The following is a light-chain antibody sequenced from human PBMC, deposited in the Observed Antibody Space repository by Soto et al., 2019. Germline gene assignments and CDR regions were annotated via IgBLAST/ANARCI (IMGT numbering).Light chain of an antibody. CDR3: QQYNSYSWT. CDR1: QSISSW. J-gene: IGKJ1*01. Sequence: DIQMTQSPSTLSASVGDRVTITCRASQSISSWLAWYQQKPGKAPKLLIYDASSLESGVPSRFSGSGSGTEFTLTISSLQPDDFATYYCQQYNSYSWTLGQGPKVEIK. CDR2: DAS. V-gene: IGKV1-5*01.